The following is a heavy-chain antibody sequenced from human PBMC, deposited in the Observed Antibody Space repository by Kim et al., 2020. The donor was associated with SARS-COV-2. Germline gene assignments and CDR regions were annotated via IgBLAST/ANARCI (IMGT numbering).Heavy chain of an antibody. CDR3: AHRFQWLVRSGYYYGMDV. Sequence: SGPTLVNPTQTLTLTCTSSGFSLSTSGVGVGWIRQPPGKALECLALIYWDDDKRYSPSLQSRLTITKDTSKNQVVLTMTNMDPVDTATYYCAHRFQWLVRSGYYYGMDVWGQGTTVTVSS. D-gene: IGHD6-19*01. V-gene: IGHV2-5*02. J-gene: IGHJ6*02. CDR1: GFSLSTSGVG. CDR2: IYWDDDK.